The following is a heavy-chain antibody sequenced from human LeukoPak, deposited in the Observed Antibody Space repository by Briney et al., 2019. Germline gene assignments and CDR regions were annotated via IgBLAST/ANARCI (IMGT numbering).Heavy chain of an antibody. D-gene: IGHD3-10*01. V-gene: IGHV4-34*01. J-gene: IGHJ4*02. CDR1: GGSFSGYY. Sequence: SETLSLTCAVYGGSFSGYYWSWIRQPPGKGLEWIGEINHSGSTNYNPSLKSRVTISVDTSKNHLSLNLNSVTAADTAVYYCAASLWFGIYPDYWGQGTLVTVSS. CDR2: INHSGST. CDR3: AASLWFGIYPDY.